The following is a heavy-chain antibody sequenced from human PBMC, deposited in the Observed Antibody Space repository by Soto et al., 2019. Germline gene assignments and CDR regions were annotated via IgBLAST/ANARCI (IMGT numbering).Heavy chain of an antibody. D-gene: IGHD3-9*01. Sequence: SGPTLVNPTQTLTLTCTFSGFSLSTSGMCVSWIRQPPGKALEWLALIDWDDDKYYSTSLKTRLTISKDTSKNQVVLTMTNMDPVDTATYYCARIQGRRLRYFDWLTTYYGMDVWGQGTTVTVSS. J-gene: IGHJ6*02. CDR1: GFSLSTSGMC. V-gene: IGHV2-70*01. CDR3: ARIQGRRLRYFDWLTTYYGMDV. CDR2: IDWDDDK.